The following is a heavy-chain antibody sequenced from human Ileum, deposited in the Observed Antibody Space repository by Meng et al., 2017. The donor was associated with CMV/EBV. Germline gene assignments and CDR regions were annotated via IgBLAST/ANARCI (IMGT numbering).Heavy chain of an antibody. CDR3: ARKHVYDYFDY. CDR1: GYSFSNYW. Sequence: GESLKISCKGSGYSFSNYWIGWVRQTPGKGLEWMGIIYLDDSDTRYRPSFKGQVTISTDKSNNTAYLQRSSLKAADTAMYFCARKHVYDYFDYWGQGTLVTVSS. CDR2: IYLDDSDT. V-gene: IGHV5-51*01. J-gene: IGHJ4*02. D-gene: IGHD2/OR15-2a*01.